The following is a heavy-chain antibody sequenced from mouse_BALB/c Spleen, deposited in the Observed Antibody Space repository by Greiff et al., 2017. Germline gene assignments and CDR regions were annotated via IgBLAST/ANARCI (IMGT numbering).Heavy chain of an antibody. J-gene: IGHJ4*01. V-gene: IGHV1S81*02. CDR3: TREGYYGNYGAMDY. CDR1: GYTFTSYY. D-gene: IGHD2-1*01. Sequence: QVQLQQSGAELVKPGASVKLSCKASGYTFTSYYMYWVKQRPGQGLEWIGEINPSNGGTNFNEKFKSKATLTVDKSSSTAYMQLSSLTSEDSAVYYCTREGYYGNYGAMDYWGQGTSVTVSS. CDR2: INPSNGGT.